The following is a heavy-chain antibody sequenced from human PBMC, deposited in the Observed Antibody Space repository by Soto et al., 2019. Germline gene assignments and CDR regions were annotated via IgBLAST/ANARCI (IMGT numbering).Heavy chain of an antibody. V-gene: IGHV3-30*18. CDR2: ISYDGSNK. CDR1: GFNFSSYG. Sequence: VPLVESGGGVVQPGRSLRLSCAASGFNFSSYGMHWVRQAPGKGLEWVAVISYDGSNKYYADSVKGRFTISRDNSKNTLYLQTNSLRAEDTAVYYCAKELYYYDSSGPFDYWGQGTLVTVSS. D-gene: IGHD3-22*01. CDR3: AKELYYYDSSGPFDY. J-gene: IGHJ4*02.